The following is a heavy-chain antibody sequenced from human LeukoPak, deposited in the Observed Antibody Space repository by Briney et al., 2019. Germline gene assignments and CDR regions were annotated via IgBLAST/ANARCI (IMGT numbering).Heavy chain of an antibody. D-gene: IGHD3-10*01. Sequence: PSETLSLTCTVSGGSIGSSPYYWGWIRQPPGKGLEWIGTIYYSGSTYYNPPLKSRVTISVDTSKNQFSLKLSSVTAADTAVYYCARHAVLWFGESNFDYWGQGTLVTVSS. CDR2: IYYSGST. CDR1: GGSIGSSPYY. V-gene: IGHV4-39*01. CDR3: ARHAVLWFGESNFDY. J-gene: IGHJ4*02.